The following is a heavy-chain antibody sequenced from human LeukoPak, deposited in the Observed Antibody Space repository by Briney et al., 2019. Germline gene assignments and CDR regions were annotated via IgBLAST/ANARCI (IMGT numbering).Heavy chain of an antibody. D-gene: IGHD5-24*01. CDR2: ISGGSSYI. J-gene: IGHJ5*02. Sequence: GGSLRLSCAGSGFSFSSYSMNWVRQAPGKGLEWVSSISGGSSYIYYADSVKGRFTISRDNAKNSLFLQMNSLRAEDTAVYYCSRVDENGYNFAWGQGTLVTVSS. CDR1: GFSFSSYS. CDR3: SRVDENGYNFA. V-gene: IGHV3-21*01.